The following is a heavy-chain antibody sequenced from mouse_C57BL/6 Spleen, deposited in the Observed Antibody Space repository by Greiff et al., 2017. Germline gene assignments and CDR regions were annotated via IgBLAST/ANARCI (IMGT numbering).Heavy chain of an antibody. V-gene: IGHV1-80*01. Sequence: VKLMESGAELVKPGASVKISCKASGYAFSSYWMNWVKQRPGKGLEWIGQIYPGDGDTNYNGKFKGKATLTADKSSSTAYMQLSSLTSEDSAVYFCARDYYDRAMDYWGQGTSVTVSS. CDR1: GYAFSSYW. D-gene: IGHD2-4*01. CDR2: IYPGDGDT. CDR3: ARDYYDRAMDY. J-gene: IGHJ4*01.